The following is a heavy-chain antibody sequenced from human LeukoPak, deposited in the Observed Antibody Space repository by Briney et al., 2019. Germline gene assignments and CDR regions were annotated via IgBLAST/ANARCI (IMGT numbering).Heavy chain of an antibody. CDR1: GYSFTSYW. J-gene: IGHJ6*03. D-gene: IGHD3-10*01. CDR3: ARAAGGAYYYYYMDV. V-gene: IGHV5-51*01. CDR2: IYPGDSDT. Sequence: GESLKISCKGSGYSFTSYWIGWVRQMPGKGLEWMGIIYPGDSDTRYSPSFRGQVTISADKSISTAYLQWSSLKASDTAMYYCARAAGGAYYYYYMDVWGKGTTVTVSS.